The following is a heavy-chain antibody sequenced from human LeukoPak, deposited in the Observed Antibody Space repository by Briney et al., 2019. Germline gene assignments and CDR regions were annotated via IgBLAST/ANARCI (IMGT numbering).Heavy chain of an antibody. J-gene: IGHJ4*02. CDR3: ARRIPGSNYFDY. CDR2: IYYIGST. CDR1: GGSISSYY. V-gene: IGHV4-59*08. D-gene: IGHD3-10*01. Sequence: PSETLSLTCTVSGGSISSYYWSWIRQPPGKGLEWIGYIYYIGSTNYNPSLKSRVTISVDTSKNQFSLKLSSVTAADTAVYYCARRIPGSNYFDYWGQGTPVTVSS.